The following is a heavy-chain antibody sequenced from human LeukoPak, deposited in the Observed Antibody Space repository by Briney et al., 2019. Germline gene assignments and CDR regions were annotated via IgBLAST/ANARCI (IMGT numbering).Heavy chain of an antibody. CDR1: GFSLSTSGVG. Sequence: SGPTLVNPTQTLTLTCTFSGFSLSTSGVGVGWIRQPPGKALEWLALIYWNDDKRYSPPLKSRLTITKDTSKNQVVLTMTNTDPVDTVTYYCAHSGDVYYDSSGYYCHWGQGTLVTVSS. CDR3: AHSGDVYYDSSGYYCH. CDR2: IYWNDDK. J-gene: IGHJ4*02. D-gene: IGHD3-22*01. V-gene: IGHV2-5*01.